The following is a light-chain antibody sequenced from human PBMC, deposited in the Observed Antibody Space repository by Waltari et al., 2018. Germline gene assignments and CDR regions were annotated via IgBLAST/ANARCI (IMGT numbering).Light chain of an antibody. Sequence: QSTLPQPASVSGSPGPSITISCSGTYSDVGAYDFVSWYQQHPGKAPHLIIYEVSNRPSGSSNRFSASQAEDEADYYCSSYTTSSAPGVFGTGTRVTVL. CDR1: YSDVGAYDF. J-gene: IGLJ1*01. CDR3: SSYTTSSAPGV. CDR2: EVS. V-gene: IGLV2-14*01.